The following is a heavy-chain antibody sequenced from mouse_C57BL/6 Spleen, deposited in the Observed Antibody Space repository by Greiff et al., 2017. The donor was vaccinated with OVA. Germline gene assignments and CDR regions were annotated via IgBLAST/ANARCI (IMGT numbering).Heavy chain of an antibody. CDR1: GYSITSGYY. CDR3: ARDSNYFFDY. J-gene: IGHJ2*01. V-gene: IGHV3-6*01. CDR2: ISYDGSN. Sequence: DVQLQESGPGLVQPSPSLYLTCSVSGYSITSGYYWHWIRTFPGNKLDWMGYISYDGSNHYNPSLKNRISITRDTSKNQFCLKWKSVTTEDTATYYCARDSNYFFDYWGQGTTLTVSS. D-gene: IGHD2-5*01.